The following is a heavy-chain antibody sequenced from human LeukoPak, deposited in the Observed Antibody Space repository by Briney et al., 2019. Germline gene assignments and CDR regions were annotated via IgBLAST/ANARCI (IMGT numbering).Heavy chain of an antibody. V-gene: IGHV4-39*07. D-gene: IGHD3-10*01. J-gene: IGHJ6*03. CDR3: ARVEEGYGSGRRENYYYYYMDV. CDR1: GGSISSSSYY. Sequence: KPSETLSLTCTVSGGSISSSSYYWGWIRQPPGKGLEWIGSIYYSGSTYYNPSLKSRVTISVDTSKNQFSLKLSSVTAADTAVYYCARVEEGYGSGRRENYYYYYMDVWGKGTTVTISS. CDR2: IYYSGST.